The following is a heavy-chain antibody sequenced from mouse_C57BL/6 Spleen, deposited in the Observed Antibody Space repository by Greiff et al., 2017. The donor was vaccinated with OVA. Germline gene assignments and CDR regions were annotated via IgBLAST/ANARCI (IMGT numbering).Heavy chain of an antibody. CDR2: INPGSGGT. D-gene: IGHD2-5*01. CDR1: GYAFTNYL. CDR3: ARCYYSNYGYCDY. V-gene: IGHV1-54*01. Sequence: VQLQQSGAELVRPGTSVKVSCKASGYAFTNYLIEWVKQRPGQGLVWIGVINPGSGGTNYNEKFKGKATLTADKSSSTAYMQLSSLTSEDSAVYFCARCYYSNYGYCDYWGQGTTLTVSS. J-gene: IGHJ2*01.